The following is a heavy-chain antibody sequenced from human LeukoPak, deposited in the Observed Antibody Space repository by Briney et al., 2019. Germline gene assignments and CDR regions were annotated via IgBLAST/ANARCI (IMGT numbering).Heavy chain of an antibody. Sequence: PGGSLRLSCAASGFTFSSYAMSWVRQAPGKGLEWVSVIHIDGDTHYADSVKGRFIISTDNSKDTVYLQMNSLRADDTAVYYCASRGQYTSEYFQHWGQGTLVTVSS. J-gene: IGHJ1*01. V-gene: IGHV3-53*01. CDR1: GFTFSSYA. CDR2: IHIDGDT. D-gene: IGHD2-2*02. CDR3: ASRGQYTSEYFQH.